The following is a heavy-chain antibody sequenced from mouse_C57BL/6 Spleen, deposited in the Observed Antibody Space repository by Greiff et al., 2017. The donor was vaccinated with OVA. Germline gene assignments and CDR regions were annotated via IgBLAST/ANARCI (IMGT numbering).Heavy chain of an antibody. V-gene: IGHV8-8*01. CDR3: ARVHYGSSGGENY. D-gene: IGHD1-1*01. J-gene: IGHJ2*01. Sequence: QVTLKESGPGILQPSQTLSLTCSFSGFSLSTFGMGVGWIRQPSGKGLEWLAHIWWDDDKYYNPALKSRLIISKDTSKNQVFLKIANVDTADTATYYCARVHYGSSGGENYWGQGTTLTVSS. CDR2: IWWDDDK. CDR1: GFSLSTFGMG.